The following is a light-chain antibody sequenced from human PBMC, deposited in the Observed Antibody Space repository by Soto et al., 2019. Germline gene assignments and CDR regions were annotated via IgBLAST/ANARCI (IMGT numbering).Light chain of an antibody. J-gene: IGKJ1*01. Sequence: IRMTHSPSTLSASVADRVTITCRASQNISTWLAWFQQKPGKAPNLLIYDASSLESGVPSRFSGSGSGTDFTLTISCLQSEDFATYYCQQYYSYPRTCGQGTKVE. CDR3: QQYYSYPRT. CDR2: DAS. V-gene: IGKV1-5*01. CDR1: QNISTW.